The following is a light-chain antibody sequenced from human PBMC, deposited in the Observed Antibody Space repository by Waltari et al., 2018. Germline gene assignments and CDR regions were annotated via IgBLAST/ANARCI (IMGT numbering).Light chain of an antibody. J-gene: IGKJ2*01. CDR3: QQSYSTPYT. Sequence: DIQMTPAPSSLSATVGDRVTMTCRTSQSITGHLNWFQQQPGKAPKLLIHSASALQSGVPSRFSGRGSGTHFTLTISSLQPEDFATYFCQQSYSTPYTFGQGTKLEIK. CDR1: QSITGH. CDR2: SAS. V-gene: IGKV1-39*01.